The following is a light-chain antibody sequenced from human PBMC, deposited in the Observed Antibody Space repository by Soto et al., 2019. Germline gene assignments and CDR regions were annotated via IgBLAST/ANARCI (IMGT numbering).Light chain of an antibody. Sequence: DIQMTQSPSTLSAFVGDRVTITCRSSQSFTTWLAWYQQKPGKAPQLLIYDVSNLESVVPSRFSGSGSGTEFTLTISSLQPDDFATYYCQQYKSYPLTFGGGTKVEIK. CDR1: QSFTTW. J-gene: IGKJ4*01. V-gene: IGKV1-5*01. CDR2: DVS. CDR3: QQYKSYPLT.